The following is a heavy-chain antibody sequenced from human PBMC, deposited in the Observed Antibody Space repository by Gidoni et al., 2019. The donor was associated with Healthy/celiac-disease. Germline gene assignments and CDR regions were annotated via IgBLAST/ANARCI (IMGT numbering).Heavy chain of an antibody. CDR3: ARDCSSTSCYAIYYDYGMDV. V-gene: IGHV4-34*01. Sequence: QVQLQQWGAGLLKPSETLSLTCAVYGGSFSGYYWSWIRQPPGKGLEWIGEINHSGSTNYNPSLKSRVTISVDTSKNQFSLKLSSVTAADTAVYYCARDCSSTSCYAIYYDYGMDVWGQGTTVTVSS. J-gene: IGHJ6*02. CDR1: GGSFSGYY. CDR2: INHSGST. D-gene: IGHD2-2*01.